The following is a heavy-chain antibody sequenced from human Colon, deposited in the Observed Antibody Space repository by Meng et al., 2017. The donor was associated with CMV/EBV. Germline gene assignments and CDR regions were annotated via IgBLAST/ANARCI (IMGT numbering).Heavy chain of an antibody. J-gene: IGHJ3*02. V-gene: IGHV3-23*05. CDR3: AKGVYSGGHYRAFDM. CDR2: IYESGDLI. D-gene: IGHD2-21*02. CDR1: GFTFSNYV. Sequence: LSLTCAASGFTFSNYVMIWVRQAPGKGLEWVATIYESGDLIYYADSVKGRFTISRDTSNNMLYLQMNSLRAEDTAVFYCAKGVYSGGHYRAFDMLGQGTMVTVSS.